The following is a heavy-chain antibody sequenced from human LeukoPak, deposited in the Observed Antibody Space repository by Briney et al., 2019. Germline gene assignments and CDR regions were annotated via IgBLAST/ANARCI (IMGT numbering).Heavy chain of an antibody. Sequence: GGSLRLSCTASRFTFGRFGMHWVRQAPGKGLEWVALIAFDGSNKYYADSVKGRFTISRDNSNNTLNLHMSSLRPEDTAVYYCAGVAVAGTRWVNFDYWGQGTLVTVSS. CDR3: AGVAVAGTRWVNFDY. V-gene: IGHV3-30*03. CDR1: RFTFGRFG. J-gene: IGHJ4*02. D-gene: IGHD6-19*01. CDR2: IAFDGSNK.